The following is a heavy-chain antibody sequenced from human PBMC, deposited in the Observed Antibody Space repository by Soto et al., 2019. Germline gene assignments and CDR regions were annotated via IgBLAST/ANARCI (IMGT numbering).Heavy chain of an antibody. J-gene: IGHJ4*02. V-gene: IGHV3-72*01. Sequence: EVQLVESGGGLVQPAGSLRLSCAASGFTFSDHYIDWVRQTPGKGLEWVGRIRNKANSYSTEYAASVKGRFTMSRDDSKIAAYLHMNSLRIADTAVYYCTRALKVVTWTHFDYWGQGTLVTVSS. CDR1: GFTFSDHY. CDR2: IRNKANSYST. D-gene: IGHD2-15*01. CDR3: TRALKVVTWTHFDY.